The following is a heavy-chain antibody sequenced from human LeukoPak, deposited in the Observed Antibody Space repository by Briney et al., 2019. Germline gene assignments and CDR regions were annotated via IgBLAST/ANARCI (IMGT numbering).Heavy chain of an antibody. D-gene: IGHD6-13*01. J-gene: IGHJ4*02. CDR3: AKDSAHSSSWHVDRWFDY. V-gene: IGHV3-30*18. CDR1: GFTFSSYG. Sequence: PGRSLRLSCAASGFTFSSYGMHWVRQAPGKGLEWVAVISYDGSNKYYADSVKGRFTISRDNSKNTLYLQTNSLRAEDTAVYYCAKDSAHSSSWHVDRWFDYWGQGTLVTVSS. CDR2: ISYDGSNK.